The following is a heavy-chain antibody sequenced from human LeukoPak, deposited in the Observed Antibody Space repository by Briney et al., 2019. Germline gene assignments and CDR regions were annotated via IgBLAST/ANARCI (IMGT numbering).Heavy chain of an antibody. CDR1: GGSFSGYY. V-gene: IGHV4-34*01. CDR3: ARVGSVVTMVRGVISRYYYMDV. D-gene: IGHD3-10*01. Sequence: SETLSLTCAVYGGSFSGYYWSWIRQPPGKGLEWIGEINHSGSTNYNPSLKSRVTISVDTSKNQFSLKLSSVTAADTAVYYCARVGSVVTMVRGVISRYYYMDVWGKGTTVTVSS. J-gene: IGHJ6*03. CDR2: INHSGST.